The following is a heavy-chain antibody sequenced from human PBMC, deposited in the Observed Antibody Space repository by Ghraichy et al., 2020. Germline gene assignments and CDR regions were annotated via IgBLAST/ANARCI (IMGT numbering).Heavy chain of an antibody. V-gene: IGHV4-34*01. CDR1: GGSFSGYY. CDR2: INHSGST. J-gene: IGHJ4*02. CDR3: ARHHRKVIRYFDQSLRGFDY. Sequence: SETLSLTCAVYGGSFSGYYWSWIRQPPGKGLEWIGEINHSGSTNYNPSLKSRVTISVDTSKNQFSLKLSSVTAADTAVYYCARHHRKVIRYFDQSLRGFDYWGQGTLVTVSS. D-gene: IGHD3-9*01.